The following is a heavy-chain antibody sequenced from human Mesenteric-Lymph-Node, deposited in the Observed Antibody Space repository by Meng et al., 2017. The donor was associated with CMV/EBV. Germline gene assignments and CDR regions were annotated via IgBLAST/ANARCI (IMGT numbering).Heavy chain of an antibody. Sequence: SGGSNGSRHPDRGWIRQPPGKGLQWIGSIFYSGSTYSNPSLNSRLTISVDTSRNQFSLKLTSVTAADTGIYYCARQAMEGRVHWFDPWGQGTLVTVSS. V-gene: IGHV4-39*01. CDR2: IFYSGST. J-gene: IGHJ5*02. CDR1: GGSNGSRHPD. CDR3: ARQAMEGRVHWFDP. D-gene: IGHD3-10*01.